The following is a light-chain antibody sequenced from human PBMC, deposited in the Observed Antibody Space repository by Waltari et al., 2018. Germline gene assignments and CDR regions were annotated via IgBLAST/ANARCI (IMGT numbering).Light chain of an antibody. CDR3: SSCTSSSTRV. CDR2: DVN. V-gene: IGLV2-14*03. CDR1: SSDAGGYNC. Sequence: QSALTQPASVSGSPGQSITISCTGTSSDAGGYNCVSWYQQHPGKAPKLMIYDVNNRPSGVSNRFSGSKSGNTASLTISGLQAEDEVDYYCSSCTSSSTRVFGGGTKLTVL. J-gene: IGLJ2*01.